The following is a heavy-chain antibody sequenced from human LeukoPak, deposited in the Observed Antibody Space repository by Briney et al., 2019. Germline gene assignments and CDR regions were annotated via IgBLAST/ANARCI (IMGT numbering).Heavy chain of an antibody. V-gene: IGHV6-1*01. D-gene: IGHD2-8*01. CDR1: GDSVSSNSAA. J-gene: IGHJ5*02. Sequence: SQTLSLTCAISGDSVSSNSAAWNWIRQSPSRGLEWLGRTYYRSKWYNDYAVSVKSRITINPDTSKNQFSLKLSSVTAADTAVYYCARGYCTNGVCLGWFDPWGQGTLVTVSS. CDR3: ARGYCTNGVCLGWFDP. CDR2: TYYRSKWYN.